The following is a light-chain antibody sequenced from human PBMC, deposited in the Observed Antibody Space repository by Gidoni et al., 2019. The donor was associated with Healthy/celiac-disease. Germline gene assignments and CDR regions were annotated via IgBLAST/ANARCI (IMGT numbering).Light chain of an antibody. CDR2: AAS. J-gene: IGKJ4*01. CDR3: QQNYSTPPA. Sequence: DIQLTQSPSSLSASVGDRVTITCRASQSISSYLIWYQQKPGKAPKLLIYAASSLQSGVPSRFSGSGSGTDFTLTISSLQPEDFATYYCQQNYSTPPAFGGGTKVEIK. CDR1: QSISSY. V-gene: IGKV1-39*01.